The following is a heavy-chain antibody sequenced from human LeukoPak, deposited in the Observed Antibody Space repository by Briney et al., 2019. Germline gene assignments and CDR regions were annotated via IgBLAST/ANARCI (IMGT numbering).Heavy chain of an antibody. J-gene: IGHJ4*02. D-gene: IGHD5-12*01. CDR1: GFTFSSYS. Sequence: GGSLRLSCAASGFTFSSYSMNWVRQAPGKGLEWVSSISSSSSYIYYADSVKGRFTISRDNAKNSLYLQMNSQRAEDTAVYYCATLDIVATIGVDYWGQGTLVTVSS. V-gene: IGHV3-21*01. CDR3: ATLDIVATIGVDY. CDR2: ISSSSSYI.